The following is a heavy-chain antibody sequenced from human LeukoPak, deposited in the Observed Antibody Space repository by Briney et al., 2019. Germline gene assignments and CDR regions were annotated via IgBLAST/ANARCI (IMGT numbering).Heavy chain of an antibody. CDR3: ARDGSPDSPFDP. D-gene: IGHD3-10*01. CDR1: GFTFSRYW. CDR2: IKQDGSER. V-gene: IGHV3-7*01. J-gene: IGHJ5*02. Sequence: GGSLRLSCAASGFTFSRYWMSWVRQAPGKGLEWVTNIKQDGSERYYVDSVRGRFTISRDNTKNSLYLQMNSLRPEDTAVYYCARDGSPDSPFDPWGQGTLVTVSS.